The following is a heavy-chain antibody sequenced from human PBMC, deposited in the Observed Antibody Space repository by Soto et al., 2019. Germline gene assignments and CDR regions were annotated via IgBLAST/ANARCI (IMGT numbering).Heavy chain of an antibody. J-gene: IGHJ4*02. Sequence: GGSLRLSCAASGFTFRSYSMNWVRQAPGKGLEWVSSISGSSSSIYYADSVRGRFTISRDNAKNSLYLQMNSLRAEDTAVFYCVSARGSSWYFDYWGQGALVTVSS. D-gene: IGHD6-13*01. CDR2: ISGSSSSI. CDR1: GFTFRSYS. V-gene: IGHV3-21*01. CDR3: VSARGSSWYFDY.